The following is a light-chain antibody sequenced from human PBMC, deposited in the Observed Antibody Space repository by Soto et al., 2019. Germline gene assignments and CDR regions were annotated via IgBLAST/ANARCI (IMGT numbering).Light chain of an antibody. CDR2: GAS. J-gene: IGKJ4*01. CDR3: QQYGSSPPVT. V-gene: IGKV3-20*01. Sequence: ENVLTQSPGTLSLSPGERATLSCRASQSVSSSSLAWYQQKPGQAPRLLIYGASSRTTGIPDRFSGSGSGTYFSITSSRLEPEDFAVYYCQQYGSSPPVTFGGGTKVEIK. CDR1: QSVSSSS.